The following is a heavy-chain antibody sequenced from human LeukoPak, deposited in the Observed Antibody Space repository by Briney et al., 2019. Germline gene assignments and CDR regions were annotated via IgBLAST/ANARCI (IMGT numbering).Heavy chain of an antibody. V-gene: IGHV1-18*01. CDR2: ISAYNGYT. Sequence: ASVKVSCKASGYTFTNYGLNWVRQAPGQGLEWMGWISAYNGYTNYGQKFRGRVTMTTDTSTSTAYMELRSLRYDDTALYYCARAMGPNYYYFYMDVWGKGTPVTVSS. CDR1: GYTFTNYG. J-gene: IGHJ6*03. D-gene: IGHD1-26*01. CDR3: ARAMGPNYYYFYMDV.